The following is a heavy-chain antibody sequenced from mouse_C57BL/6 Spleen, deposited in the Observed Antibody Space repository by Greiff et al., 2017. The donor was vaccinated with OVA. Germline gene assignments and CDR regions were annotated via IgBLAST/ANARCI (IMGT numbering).Heavy chain of an antibody. CDR3: ARYYGNYDYWYFDV. V-gene: IGHV1-55*01. Sequence: QVQLQQSGAELVKPGASVKMSCKASGYTFTSYWITWVKQRPGQGLEWIGDIYPGSGSTNYNEKFKSKATLTVDTSSSTAYMQLSSLTSEDSAVYYCARYYGNYDYWYFDVWGTGTTVTVSS. J-gene: IGHJ1*03. CDR1: GYTFTSYW. D-gene: IGHD2-1*01. CDR2: IYPGSGST.